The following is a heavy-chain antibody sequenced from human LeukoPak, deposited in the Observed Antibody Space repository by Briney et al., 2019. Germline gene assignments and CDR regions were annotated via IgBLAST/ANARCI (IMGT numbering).Heavy chain of an antibody. J-gene: IGHJ4*02. D-gene: IGHD6-19*01. CDR2: MNPNSGNT. CDR3: ARGRYSSAWYVFYYFDY. CDR1: GYTFTSYD. V-gene: IGHV1-8*03. Sequence: ASVKVSCKASGYTFTSYDINWVRQATGQGLEWMGWMNPNSGNTGCAQKLQGRVTITRNTSISTAYMELSSLRSEDTAVYYCARGRYSSAWYVFYYFDYWGQGTLVTVSS.